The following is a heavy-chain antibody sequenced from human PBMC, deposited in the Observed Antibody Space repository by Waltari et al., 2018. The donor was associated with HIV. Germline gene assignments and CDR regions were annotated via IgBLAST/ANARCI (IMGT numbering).Heavy chain of an antibody. CDR1: GGSISSSNHY. CDR3: ASRTLGYCSSTSCLNWFDP. J-gene: IGHJ5*02. D-gene: IGHD2-2*03. CDR2: IYYSGN. V-gene: IGHV4-39*01. Sequence: QLQLQESGPGLVKPSETLSLTCTVSGGSISSSNHYWGWIRQPPGKGLEWIGSIYYSGNYYNPSLKSRVTISVDTSKNQFSLNLSSVTAADTAVYYCASRTLGYCSSTSCLNWFDPWGQGTLVTVSS.